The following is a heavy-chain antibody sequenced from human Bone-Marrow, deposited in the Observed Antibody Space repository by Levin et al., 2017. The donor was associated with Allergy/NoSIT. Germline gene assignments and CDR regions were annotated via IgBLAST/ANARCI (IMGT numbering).Heavy chain of an antibody. V-gene: IGHV3-9*01. Sequence: SLKISCAASGFTFDDYAMHWVRQAPGKGLEWVSGISWNSGSIGYADSVKGRFTISRDNAKNSLYLQMNSLRAEDTALYYCAKDTSSGYYSTFDYWGQGTLVTVSS. D-gene: IGHD3-22*01. CDR3: AKDTSSGYYSTFDY. CDR1: GFTFDDYA. CDR2: ISWNSGSI. J-gene: IGHJ4*02.